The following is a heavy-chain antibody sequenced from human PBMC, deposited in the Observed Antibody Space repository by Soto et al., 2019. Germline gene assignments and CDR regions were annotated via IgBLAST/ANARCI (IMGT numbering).Heavy chain of an antibody. CDR3: ARTDILTGYYKFAYYYSYMDV. V-gene: IGHV1-18*01. CDR1: GYTFTSYG. J-gene: IGHJ6*03. CDR2: ISAYNGNT. Sequence: QVQLVQSGAEVKKPGASVKVSCKASGYTFTSYGISWVRQAPGQGLEWMGWISAYNGNTNYAQKLQGRVTMTTDTTTSTAYMELRSLRSDDTGVYYCARTDILTGYYKFAYYYSYMDVWGKGTTVTVSS. D-gene: IGHD3-9*01.